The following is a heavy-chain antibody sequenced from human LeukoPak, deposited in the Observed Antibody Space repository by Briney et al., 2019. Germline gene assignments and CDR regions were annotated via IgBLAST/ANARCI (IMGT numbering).Heavy chain of an antibody. CDR1: GFTFRSYE. D-gene: IGHD2-15*01. CDR3: AREYEGYCSGGSCFRGTYNWFDP. Sequence: GGSLRLFCAASGFTFRSYEMSWVRQAPGKGLECVSVIYSGGNTYYTDSVKGRFTISRDNSKNTLYLQMKSLRAEDTAVYYCAREYEGYCSGGSCFRGTYNWFDPWGQGTLVTVSS. V-gene: IGHV3-66*02. J-gene: IGHJ5*02. CDR2: IYSGGNT.